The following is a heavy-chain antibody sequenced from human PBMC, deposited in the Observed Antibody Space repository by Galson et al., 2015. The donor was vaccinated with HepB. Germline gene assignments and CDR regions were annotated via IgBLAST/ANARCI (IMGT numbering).Heavy chain of an antibody. Sequence: SLRLSCASSGFTFTDYDMSWIRQTPGKGLEWVSYISSHSSYRRYADSVNGRFTVSRDNSENSMFLQMTSLRADDTAVYYCARGRNYYDVKSFLYWGRGSLVTVSS. V-gene: IGHV3-11*06. CDR2: ISSHSSYR. CDR1: GFTFTDYD. D-gene: IGHD3-16*01. J-gene: IGHJ4*02. CDR3: ARGRNYYDVKSFLY.